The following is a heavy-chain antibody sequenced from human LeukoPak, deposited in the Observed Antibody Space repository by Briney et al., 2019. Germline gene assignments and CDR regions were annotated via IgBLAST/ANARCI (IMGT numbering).Heavy chain of an antibody. CDR2: ISGSGGST. D-gene: IGHD3-9*01. CDR3: ARAQLRYFDWLDLGY. CDR1: GFTFSSYA. V-gene: IGHV3-23*01. J-gene: IGHJ4*02. Sequence: DPGGSLRLSCAASGFTFSSYAMSWVRQAPGKGLEWVSAISGSGGSTYYADSVKGRFTISRDNSKNTLYLQMNSLRAEDTAVYYCARAQLRYFDWLDLGYWGQGTLVTVSS.